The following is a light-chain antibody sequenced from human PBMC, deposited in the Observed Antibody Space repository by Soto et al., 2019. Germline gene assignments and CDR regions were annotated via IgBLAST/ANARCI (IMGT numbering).Light chain of an antibody. CDR1: QSVGGN. CDR3: QQYNNWPLST. J-gene: IGKJ2*01. Sequence: EIVMTQSPATLSVSPGERATLSCRASQSVGGNLAWYQQRPGRAPRLLIYDASTRATDIPARFSGSGSGTDFTLPISSLQSEDFALYYCQQYNNWPLSTFGQGTKLEIK. CDR2: DAS. V-gene: IGKV3-15*01.